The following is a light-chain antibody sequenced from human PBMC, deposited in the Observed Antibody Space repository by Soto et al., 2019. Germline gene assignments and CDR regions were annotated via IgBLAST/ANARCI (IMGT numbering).Light chain of an antibody. Sequence: QPVLTQPPSVSGAPGQRVSISCTGSSSNIGAGYDAHWYQQLPGKVPRLLIYNDNNRPSGVPDRFSGSKSGTSASLAITGIQPEDEANYSCQSYDNSLNGPVFGPGTKLTVL. CDR3: QSYDNSLNGPV. J-gene: IGLJ1*01. CDR2: NDN. V-gene: IGLV1-40*01. CDR1: SSNIGAGYD.